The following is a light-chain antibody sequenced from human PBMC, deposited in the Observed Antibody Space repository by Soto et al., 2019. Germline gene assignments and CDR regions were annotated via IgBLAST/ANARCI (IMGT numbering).Light chain of an antibody. J-gene: IGKJ2*01. CDR1: QSISSY. CDR2: AAS. Sequence: DIPMTQSPSSLSASVGDRVTITCRASQSISSYLNWYQQKRGKAPNLLIYAASSLQSGVPSRFSGSGSGTDFTLTISSLQPEDFATYYCQQSYSTPYTFGQGTKLEIK. V-gene: IGKV1-39*01. CDR3: QQSYSTPYT.